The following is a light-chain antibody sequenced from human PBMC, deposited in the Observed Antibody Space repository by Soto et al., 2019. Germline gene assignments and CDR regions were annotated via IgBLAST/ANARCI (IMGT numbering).Light chain of an antibody. J-gene: IGKJ4*01. V-gene: IGKV1-9*01. Sequence: DIQLTQSPSFLSASVGDRVTISCRASQGISDYLAWYQQKPEKAPKLLIYGASTLQSGVPSRFSGSASGTEFTLTISSLQPEDSATYFCQQFNAYPLTFGGGTKLEIK. CDR3: QQFNAYPLT. CDR2: GAS. CDR1: QGISDY.